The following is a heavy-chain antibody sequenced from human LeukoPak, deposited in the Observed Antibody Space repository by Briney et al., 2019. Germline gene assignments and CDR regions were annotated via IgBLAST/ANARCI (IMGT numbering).Heavy chain of an antibody. D-gene: IGHD5-12*01. J-gene: IGHJ3*02. V-gene: IGHV3-66*01. CDR3: ARDLRPGSFDAFDI. CDR2: IYSGGST. Sequence: PGRSLRLSCAASGFTFDDYAMHWVRQAPGKGLEWVSVIYSGGSTYYADSVKGRFTISRDNSKNTLYLQMNSLRAEDTAVYYCARDLRPGSFDAFDIWGQGTMVAVSS. CDR1: GFTFDDYA.